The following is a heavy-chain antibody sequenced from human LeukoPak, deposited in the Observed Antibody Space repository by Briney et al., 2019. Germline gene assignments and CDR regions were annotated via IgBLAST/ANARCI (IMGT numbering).Heavy chain of an antibody. CDR3: ARVGVTPGAFDI. D-gene: IGHD2-21*02. CDR1: GYTFTGYY. Sequence: ASVKVSCKASGYTFTGYYMHWVRQAPGQGLEWMGWISAYNGNTNYAQKLQGRVTMTTDTSTSTAYMELRSLRSDDTAVYYCARVGVTPGAFDIWGQGTMVTVSS. J-gene: IGHJ3*02. CDR2: ISAYNGNT. V-gene: IGHV1-18*04.